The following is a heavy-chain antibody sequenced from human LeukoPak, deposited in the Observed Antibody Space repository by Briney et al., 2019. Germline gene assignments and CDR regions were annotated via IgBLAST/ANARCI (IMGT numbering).Heavy chain of an antibody. Sequence: SVKVSCKASGGTFSSYAVSRVRQAPGQGLEWMGGIIPIFGTANYAQEFQGRVTITADESTSTAYMELSSLRSEDTAVYYCARAFAGYCSSTSCPNYYYYYYMDVWGKGTTVTVSS. CDR1: GGTFSSYA. J-gene: IGHJ6*03. CDR2: IIPIFGTA. V-gene: IGHV1-69*01. D-gene: IGHD2-2*01. CDR3: ARAFAGYCSSTSCPNYYYYYYMDV.